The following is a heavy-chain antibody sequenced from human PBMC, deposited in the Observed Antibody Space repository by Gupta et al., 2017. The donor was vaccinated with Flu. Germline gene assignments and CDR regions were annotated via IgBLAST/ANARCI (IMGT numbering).Heavy chain of an antibody. CDR1: GYSFSDNVYY. CDR3: ARVGPTGPLQF. J-gene: IGHJ4*02. D-gene: IGHD3-9*01. CDR2: VDPEDGEP. V-gene: IGHV1-69-2*01. Sequence: EVQLIQSGAEVTKPGATIKISRKISGYSFSDNVYYLPWVRQAPGNGPEWVGHVDPEDGEPRYAEKFQGRVTITAETSTDIAYMEVSGLRSEDTAVFYCARVGPTGPLQFWGQGTLVTVSS.